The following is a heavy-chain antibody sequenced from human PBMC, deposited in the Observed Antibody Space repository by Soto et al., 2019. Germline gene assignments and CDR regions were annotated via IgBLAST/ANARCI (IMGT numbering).Heavy chain of an antibody. D-gene: IGHD2-15*01. CDR2: ISGNGGST. CDR3: AKFALVVVAATRNAFDI. CDR1: GFTFSNYA. V-gene: IGHV3-23*01. J-gene: IGHJ3*02. Sequence: TGGSLRLSCAASGFTFSNYAMSWVRQAPGKGLEWVSAISGNGGSTYYADSVKGRFTISRDNSKNTLYLQMNSLRAEDTAVYYCAKFALVVVAATRNAFDIWGQGTMVTVSS.